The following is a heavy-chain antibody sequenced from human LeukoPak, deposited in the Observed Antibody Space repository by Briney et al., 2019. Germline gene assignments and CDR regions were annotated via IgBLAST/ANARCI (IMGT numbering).Heavy chain of an antibody. V-gene: IGHV1-18*01. CDR3: ARDGISTVTTLFYYGMDV. CDR2: ISAYNGNT. Sequence: ASVKVFCKASGYTFTSYGISWVRQAPGQGLEWMGWISAYNGNTNYAQKLQGRVTMTTDTSTSTAYMELRSLRSDDTAVYYCARDGISTVTTLFYYGMDVWGQGTTVTVSS. D-gene: IGHD4-17*01. J-gene: IGHJ6*02. CDR1: GYTFTSYG.